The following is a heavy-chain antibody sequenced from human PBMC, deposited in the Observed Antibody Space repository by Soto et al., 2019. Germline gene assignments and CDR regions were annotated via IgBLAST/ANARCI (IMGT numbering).Heavy chain of an antibody. CDR2: IYYSGST. V-gene: IGHV4-59*01. Sequence: SETLSLTCTVSGGSISSYYWSWIRQPPGKGLEWIGYIYYSGSTNYNPSLKSRVTISVDTSKNQFSLKLSSVTAADTAVYYCARVRVVVAATTPGYYYMDVWGKGTTVTVSS. CDR1: GGSISSYY. D-gene: IGHD2-15*01. CDR3: ARVRVVVAATTPGYYYMDV. J-gene: IGHJ6*03.